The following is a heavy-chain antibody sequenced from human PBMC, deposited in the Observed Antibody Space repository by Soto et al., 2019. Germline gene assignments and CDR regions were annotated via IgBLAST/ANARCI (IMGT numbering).Heavy chain of an antibody. CDR3: ARRGFSSSWGYGYFDL. CDR1: GYTFTSYD. D-gene: IGHD6-13*01. J-gene: IGHJ2*01. CDR2: MNANSGKT. V-gene: IGHV1-8*01. Sequence: QVQLVQSGAEVKKPGASVKVSCKACGYTFTSYDINSVRQATGQGLEWMGWMNANSGKTGYAQKFQGRVTMTRNTSISTAYMELSSLRSEVTAVYFCARRGFSSSWGYGYFDLWGRGTLVTVSS.